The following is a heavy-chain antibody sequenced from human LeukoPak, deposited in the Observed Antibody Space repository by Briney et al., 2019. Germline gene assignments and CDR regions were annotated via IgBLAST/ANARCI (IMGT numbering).Heavy chain of an antibody. CDR3: ARDRNRDGYNYADAFDI. CDR1: GFTFGSYA. D-gene: IGHD5-24*01. Sequence: GGSLRLSCAASGFTFGSYAMHWVRQAPGKGLEWVAVISYDGSNKYYADSVKGRFTISRDNSKNTLYLQMNSLRAEDTAVYYCARDRNRDGYNYADAFDIWGQGTMVTVSS. CDR2: ISYDGSNK. J-gene: IGHJ3*02. V-gene: IGHV3-30*04.